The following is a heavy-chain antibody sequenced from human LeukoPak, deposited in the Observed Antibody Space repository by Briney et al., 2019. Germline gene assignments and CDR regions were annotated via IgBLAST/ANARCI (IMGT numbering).Heavy chain of an antibody. CDR1: GFTFNSYS. V-gene: IGHV3-21*01. CDR3: AREGRYYMDV. J-gene: IGHJ6*03. Sequence: PGGSLRLSCAASGFTFNSYSMNWVRQAPGKGLEWVSSISGSNSYIYYADSVKGRFTISRDSAKNSLYLQMNSLRAEDTAVYYCAREGRYYMDVWGKGTTVTVSS. CDR2: ISGSNSYI.